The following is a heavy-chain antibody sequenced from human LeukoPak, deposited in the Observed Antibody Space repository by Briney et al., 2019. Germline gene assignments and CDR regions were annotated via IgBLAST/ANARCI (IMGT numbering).Heavy chain of an antibody. Sequence: GGSLRLSCAVSGIILGNYGMSWVRQAPGKGLEWVAGISDSAGRTKYADSVKGRFTISRDNPKNTLYLQMNSLRAEDTAVYFCAKRGVVTRVILVGFHKEAYYFDSWGQGALVTVSS. CDR3: AKRGVVTRVILVGFHKEAYYFDS. CDR2: ISDSAGRT. D-gene: IGHD3-22*01. J-gene: IGHJ4*02. CDR1: GIILGNYG. V-gene: IGHV3-23*01.